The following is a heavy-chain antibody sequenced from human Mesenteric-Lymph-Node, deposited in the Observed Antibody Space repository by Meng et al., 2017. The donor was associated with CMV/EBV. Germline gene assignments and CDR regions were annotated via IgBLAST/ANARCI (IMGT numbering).Heavy chain of an antibody. D-gene: IGHD6-6*01. CDR2: IVPNSGGT. CDR1: GYTANGYY. V-gene: IGHV1-2*02. CDR3: AREGTYSSSSGLGL. J-gene: IGHJ4*02. Sequence: ASAKVSCKTSGYTANGYYIHWVRQAPGQGLEWMGWIVPNSGGTNYAQTFQGRVTMTRATSITTLFMELRGLGADDTAVYYCAREGTYSSSSGLGLWGPGTLVTVSS.